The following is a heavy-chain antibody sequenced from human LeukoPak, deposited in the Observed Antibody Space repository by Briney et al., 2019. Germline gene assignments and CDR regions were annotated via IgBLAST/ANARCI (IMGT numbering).Heavy chain of an antibody. Sequence: GASVKVSCKVSGYTLTELSMHWVRQAPGKGLEWMGGFDPEDGETIYAQKFQGRVTVTEDTSTDTAYMELSSLRSEDTAVYYCATDRTSCSSTSCNDAFDIWGQGTMVNVSS. J-gene: IGHJ3*02. V-gene: IGHV1-24*01. CDR2: FDPEDGET. CDR3: ATDRTSCSSTSCNDAFDI. CDR1: GYTLTELS. D-gene: IGHD2-2*01.